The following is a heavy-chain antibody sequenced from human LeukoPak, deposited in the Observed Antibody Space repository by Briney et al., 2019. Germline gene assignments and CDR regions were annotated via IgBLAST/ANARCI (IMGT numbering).Heavy chain of an antibody. J-gene: IGHJ4*02. Sequence: ASVEVSCKASGYTFTGFYIHWVRQAPGQGLEWMAWINPQSGATNYAQKFQGRVTMTRDMSISTAYMDVTSLRSDDTAVYYCARGGDDSGLYFAYWGQGTLVTVSS. CDR2: INPQSGAT. CDR3: ARGGDDSGLYFAY. V-gene: IGHV1-2*02. CDR1: GYTFTGFY. D-gene: IGHD3-22*01.